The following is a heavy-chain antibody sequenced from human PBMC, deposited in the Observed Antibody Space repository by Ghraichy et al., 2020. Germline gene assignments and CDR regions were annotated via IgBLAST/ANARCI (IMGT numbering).Heavy chain of an antibody. J-gene: IGHJ6*03. D-gene: IGHD2-2*01. CDR3: ARESSTSWYYYYYYMDV. V-gene: IGHV4-39*01. CDR1: GGSISSSSYY. Sequence: SETLSLTCTVSGGSISSSSYYWGWIRQPPGKGLEWIGSIYYSGSTYYNPSLKSRVTISVDTSKNQFSLKLSSVTAADTAVYYCARESSTSWYYYYYYMDVWGKGTTVTVSS. CDR2: IYYSGST.